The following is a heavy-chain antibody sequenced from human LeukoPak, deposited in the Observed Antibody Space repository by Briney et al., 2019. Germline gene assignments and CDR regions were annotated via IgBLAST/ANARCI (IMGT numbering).Heavy chain of an antibody. Sequence: PGGSLRLSCAASGFTFSSYWMSWVRQAPGKGLEWVANIKQHGSEKYYVDSVKGRFTISRDNAKNSLYLQMNSLRAEDTAVYYCASYYYDSHPEESRYYGMDVWGQGTTVTVSS. CDR1: GFTFSSYW. J-gene: IGHJ6*02. CDR2: IKQHGSEK. D-gene: IGHD3-22*01. CDR3: ASYYYDSHPEESRYYGMDV. V-gene: IGHV3-7*01.